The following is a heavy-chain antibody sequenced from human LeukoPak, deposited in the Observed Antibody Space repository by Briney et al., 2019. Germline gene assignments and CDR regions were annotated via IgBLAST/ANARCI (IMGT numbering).Heavy chain of an antibody. D-gene: IGHD3-22*01. CDR1: GGSISSYY. J-gene: IGHJ6*02. CDR2: IYYSGST. Sequence: PSQTLSLTCTVSGGSISSYYWSWIRQPPGKGLEWIGYIYYSGSTNYNPSLKSRVTISVDTSKNQFSLKLSSVTAADTAVYYCARHPYILYDSSGYYYNYYYGMDVWGQGTTVTVSS. CDR3: ARHPYILYDSSGYYYNYYYGMDV. V-gene: IGHV4-59*08.